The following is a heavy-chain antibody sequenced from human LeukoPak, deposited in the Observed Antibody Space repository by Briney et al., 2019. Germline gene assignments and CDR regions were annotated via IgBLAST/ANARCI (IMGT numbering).Heavy chain of an antibody. Sequence: SETLSLTCSVSGDSISSDYWSWIRQPPGKGLEWIGYIYRIGNTDYNPSLKSRVTISLDTSKNQLSVNLTSVTAADTAVYYCAGRGQRYFRDWGQGTLVTVSS. CDR1: GDSISSDY. CDR2: IYRIGNT. J-gene: IGHJ1*01. V-gene: IGHV4-4*08. CDR3: AGRGQRYFRD.